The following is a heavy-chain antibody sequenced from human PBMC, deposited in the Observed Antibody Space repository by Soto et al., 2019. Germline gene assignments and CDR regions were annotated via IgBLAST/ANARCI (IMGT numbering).Heavy chain of an antibody. V-gene: IGHV3-9*01. D-gene: IGHD6-13*01. CDR1: GFTFDDYA. CDR3: AKVPPYSSSWYYFDY. J-gene: IGHJ4*02. CDR2: ISWNSGSI. Sequence: EVQLVESGGGLVQPGRSLRLSCAASGFTFDDYAMHWVRQAPGKGLEWVSGISWNSGSIGYADSVKGRFTISRDNAKNSLYLQMNSLRAEDTALYYCAKVPPYSSSWYYFDYWGQGTLVTVSS.